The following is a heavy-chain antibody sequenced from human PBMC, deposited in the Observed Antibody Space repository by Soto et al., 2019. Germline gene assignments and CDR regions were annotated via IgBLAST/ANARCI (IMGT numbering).Heavy chain of an antibody. V-gene: IGHV5-51*01. D-gene: IGHD2-15*01. CDR2: IYPGDSDT. CDR3: ARYGCSGGSCYSARRNYYYYYIDA. CDR1: GYSFTSYW. J-gene: IGHJ6*03. Sequence: GESLKISCKGSGYSFTSYWIGWVRQMPGKGLEWMGIIYPGDSDTRYSPSFQGQVTISADKSISTAYLQWSSLKASDTAMYYCARYGCSGGSCYSARRNYYYYYIDAWGKGTTVTVSS.